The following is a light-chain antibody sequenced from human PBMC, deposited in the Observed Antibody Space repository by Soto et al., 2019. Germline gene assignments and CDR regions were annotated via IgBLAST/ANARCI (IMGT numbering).Light chain of an antibody. CDR3: QHYHSYSEA. Sequence: DIHMTQSPSTVSASGIDIVTISFLASQDIAIYLAWYQQKPGEAPKLLIYAASTLYGGVPSRFSGSGSGTEFTLTISSLQPDDFATYYCQHYHSYSEAFGQGTKVDIK. CDR1: QDIAIY. J-gene: IGKJ1*01. CDR2: AAS. V-gene: IGKV1-9*01.